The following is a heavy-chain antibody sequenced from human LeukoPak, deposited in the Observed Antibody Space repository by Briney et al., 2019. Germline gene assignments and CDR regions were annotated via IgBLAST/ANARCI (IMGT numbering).Heavy chain of an antibody. D-gene: IGHD3-10*01. V-gene: IGHV3-20*04. J-gene: IGHJ4*02. CDR3: ARDHSPHYYGSGSFFDY. Sequence: GGSLRLSCAASGFTFDDYGMSWVRQAPGKGLEWVSGINWNGGSTGYADSVKGRFTISRDNAKNSLYLQMNSLRAEDTALYYCARDHSPHYYGSGSFFDYWGQGTLVTVSS. CDR2: INWNGGST. CDR1: GFTFDDYG.